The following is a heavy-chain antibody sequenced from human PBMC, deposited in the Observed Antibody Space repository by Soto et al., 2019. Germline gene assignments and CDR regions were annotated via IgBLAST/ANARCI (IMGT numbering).Heavy chain of an antibody. D-gene: IGHD1-26*01. Sequence: ASVKVSCKTSGYTFSAYYVHWARLTPGRGFQWLGWINPSNEITTFSQFFQGRDTMTRDTSTNTVHMELNGLTSDDTAVYYCMRGGWGDSPIDYWGQGTQVTVSS. V-gene: IGHV1-2*02. J-gene: IGHJ4*02. CDR1: GYTFSAYY. CDR2: INPSNEIT. CDR3: MRGGWGDSPIDY.